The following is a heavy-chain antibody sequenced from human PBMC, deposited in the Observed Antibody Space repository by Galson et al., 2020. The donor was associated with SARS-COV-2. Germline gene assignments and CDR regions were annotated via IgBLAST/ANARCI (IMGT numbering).Heavy chain of an antibody. V-gene: IGHV7-4-1*02. D-gene: IGHD3-22*01. CDR2: INTNTGNP. CDR3: ARDVSSGYYHPDSYFDY. Sequence: ASVKVSCKASGYTFTSYAMNWVRQAPGQGLEWMVWINTNTGNPTYAQGFTGRFVFSLDTSVSTAYLQISSLKAEDTAVYYCARDVSSGYYHPDSYFDYWGQGTLVTVSS. CDR1: GYTFTSYA. J-gene: IGHJ4*02.